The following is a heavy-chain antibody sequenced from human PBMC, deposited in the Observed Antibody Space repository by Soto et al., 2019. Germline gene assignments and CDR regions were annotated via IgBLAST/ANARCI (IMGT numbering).Heavy chain of an antibody. CDR3: ARASIMITFGGVIVREMGAFDI. J-gene: IGHJ3*02. CDR1: GGSISSYY. Sequence: QVQLQESGPGLVKPSETLSLTCTVSGGSISSYYWSWIRQPPGKGLEWIGYIYYSGSTNYNPSLKSRVTIEVDTSKNLFSLRLSSVTAADTAVYYCARASIMITFGGVIVREMGAFDIWGQGTMVTVSS. V-gene: IGHV4-59*01. D-gene: IGHD3-16*02. CDR2: IYYSGST.